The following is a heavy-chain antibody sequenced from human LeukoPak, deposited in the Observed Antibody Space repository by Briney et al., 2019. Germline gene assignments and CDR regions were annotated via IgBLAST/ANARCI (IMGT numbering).Heavy chain of an antibody. Sequence: GGSLRLSCAASGFTFSSYAMSWVRQAPGKGLEWVSAISGSGDSTYYADSVKGRFTISRDNSKNTLYLQMNSLRAEDTAVYYCAKATYYYGSGPRGYWGQGTLVTVSS. V-gene: IGHV3-23*01. J-gene: IGHJ4*02. CDR2: ISGSGDST. CDR3: AKATYYYGSGPRGY. D-gene: IGHD3-10*01. CDR1: GFTFSSYA.